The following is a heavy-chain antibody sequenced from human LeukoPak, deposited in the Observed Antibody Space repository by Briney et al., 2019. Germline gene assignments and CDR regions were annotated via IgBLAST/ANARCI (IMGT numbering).Heavy chain of an antibody. CDR3: ARHRDCTSTSYTFYFDS. CDR1: GASKIAYY. D-gene: IGHD2-2*01. J-gene: IGHJ4*01. Sequence: SETLSLTCRVSGASKIAYYWSWIRQPPGKGLEWIGYIYYNGNMSYNPSLKSRVTISIDTSKNQFSLKLTSVTAADTAVYYCARHRDCTSTSYTFYFDSGCHGRPVTVSS. V-gene: IGHV4-59*08. CDR2: IYYNGNM.